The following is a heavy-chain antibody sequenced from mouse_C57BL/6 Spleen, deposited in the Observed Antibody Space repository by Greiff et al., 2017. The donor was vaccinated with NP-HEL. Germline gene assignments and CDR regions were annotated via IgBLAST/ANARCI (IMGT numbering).Heavy chain of an antibody. V-gene: IGHV7-3*01. J-gene: IGHJ2*01. CDR2: IRNKANGYTT. CDR3: ARSLTTVVAEDYFDY. D-gene: IGHD1-1*01. Sequence: EVKLMESGGGLVQPGGSLSLSCAASGFTFTDYYMSWVRQPPGKALEWLGFIRNKANGYTTEYSASVKGRFTISRDNSQSILYLQMNALRAEDSATYYCARSLTTVVAEDYFDYWGKGTTLTVSS. CDR1: GFTFTDYY.